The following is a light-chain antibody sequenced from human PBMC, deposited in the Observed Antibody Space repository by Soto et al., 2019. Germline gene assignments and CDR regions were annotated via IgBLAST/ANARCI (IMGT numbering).Light chain of an antibody. V-gene: IGKV3-15*01. Sequence: QSRTCHSVSPGGVETLSCRASQRVVINLAWYQQKPDQAPRLLIYGASTRATGIPARFSGSVSGSDFILTINRLETEDFAVYYRQQYGSSHTFGPGIRLEIK. CDR3: QQYGSSHT. J-gene: IGKJ5*01. CDR2: GAS. CDR1: QRVVIN.